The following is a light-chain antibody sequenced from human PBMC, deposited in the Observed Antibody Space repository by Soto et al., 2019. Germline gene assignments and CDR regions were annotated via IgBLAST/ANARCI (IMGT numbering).Light chain of an antibody. CDR3: QQYGTGYT. V-gene: IGKV3-20*01. Sequence: EIVLTQSPGTLSLSPGERATLSCRASQSVSSSYLAWYQQKPGPAPRLLIYGASSRATGIPDRFSGSGSGTDFTLNISRLEPEDFAVYYCQQYGTGYTFGQGTKLEIK. CDR2: GAS. CDR1: QSVSSSY. J-gene: IGKJ2*01.